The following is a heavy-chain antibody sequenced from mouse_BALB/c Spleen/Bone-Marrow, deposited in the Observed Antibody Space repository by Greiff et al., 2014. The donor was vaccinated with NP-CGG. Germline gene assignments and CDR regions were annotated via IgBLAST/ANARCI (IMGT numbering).Heavy chain of an antibody. CDR1: GYTFTDYE. CDR2: IDPETGGT. V-gene: IGHV1-15*01. J-gene: IGHJ3*01. CDR3: TRRTGDPY. Sequence: VKLVESGAELVRPGASVTLSCKASGYTFTDYEMHWVKQTPVRGLEWIGAIDPETGGTAYNQKFKGKATLTADKSSSTAYMELRSLTSEDSAVYYCTRRTGDPYWGQGTLVTVSA. D-gene: IGHD4-1*01.